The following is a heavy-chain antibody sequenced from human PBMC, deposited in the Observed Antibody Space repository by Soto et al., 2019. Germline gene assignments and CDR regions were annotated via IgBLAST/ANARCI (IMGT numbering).Heavy chain of an antibody. J-gene: IGHJ5*02. CDR2: IYYSGST. V-gene: IGHV4-31*03. CDR3: ARALGYCSSTSCRWGARNSHWFDP. CDR1: GGSISSGGYY. Sequence: SETLSLTCTVSGGSISSGGYYWSWIRQHPGKGLEWIGYIYYSGSTYYNPSLKSRVTISVDTSKNQFSLKLSSVTAADTAVYYCARALGYCSSTSCRWGARNSHWFDPWGQGTLVTVSS. D-gene: IGHD2-2*01.